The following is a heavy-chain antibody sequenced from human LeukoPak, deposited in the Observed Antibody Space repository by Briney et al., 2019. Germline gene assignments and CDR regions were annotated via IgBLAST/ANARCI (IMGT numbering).Heavy chain of an antibody. CDR2: INLSGRT. V-gene: IGHV4-34*04. CDR1: GGSFGGYY. CDR3: ARGSRYYGSGSYPIKRRCYFDY. Sequence: PSETLSLTCAVYGGSFGGYYWSWIRHPPGKGLEWSGEINLSGRTNNNHTLNSRDTMSVDTSKTQSSLKLSSVTAADTAVYYSARGSRYYGSGSYPIKRRCYFDYWGQGTLVTVSA. J-gene: IGHJ4*02. D-gene: IGHD3-10*01.